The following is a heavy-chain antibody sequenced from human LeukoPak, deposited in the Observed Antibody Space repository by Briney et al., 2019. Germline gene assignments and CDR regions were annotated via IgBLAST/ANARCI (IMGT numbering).Heavy chain of an antibody. D-gene: IGHD1-1*01. CDR1: GFTFSDYY. V-gene: IGHV3-11*04. CDR3: ARSWVPPFDI. CDR2: ISSGSGSTI. Sequence: GGSLRLSCAASGFTFSDYYMSWIRQAPGKGLEWVSYISSGSGSTIYYADSVKGRFTISRDNAKNSLYLQMNSLRAEDTAVYYCARSWVPPFDILCQGTMVTVSS. J-gene: IGHJ3*02.